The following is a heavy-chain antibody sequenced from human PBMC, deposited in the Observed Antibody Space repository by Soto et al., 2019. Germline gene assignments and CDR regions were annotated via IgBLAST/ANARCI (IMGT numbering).Heavy chain of an antibody. CDR3: ARGVLH. J-gene: IGHJ4*01. Sequence: SETLSLTCTVSGDSISGSPDFWGWIRQPPGKRLEWIGSVFYDGYTLYTPSLRSRVTISVDKSKNQFSLKLNSVTAADTAVYYCARGVLHWGQGTLVTVS. CDR1: GDSISGSPDF. V-gene: IGHV4-39*07. CDR2: VFYDGYT.